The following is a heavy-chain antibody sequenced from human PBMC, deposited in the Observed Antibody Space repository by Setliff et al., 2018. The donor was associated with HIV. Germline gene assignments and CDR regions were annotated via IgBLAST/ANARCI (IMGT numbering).Heavy chain of an antibody. Sequence: SETLSLTCTVSGGSISISDWSWIRQPPGKGLEWIGCIYTSGNTNYDPSLKSRVTISVDTSKNQFSLKPASVTAADTAVYFCARRSDWFDPWGQGTLVTVSS. V-gene: IGHV4-4*09. CDR2: IYTSGNT. J-gene: IGHJ5*02. CDR1: GGSISISD. CDR3: ARRSDWFDP.